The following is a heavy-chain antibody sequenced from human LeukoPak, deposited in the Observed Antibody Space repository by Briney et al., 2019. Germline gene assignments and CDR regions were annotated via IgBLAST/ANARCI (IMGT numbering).Heavy chain of an antibody. CDR1: GFTFTSSA. Sequence: SVKVSCKASGFTFTSSAMQWVRQARGQRLEWIGWIVVGSGNTNYAQKFQGRVTITRDMSTSTAYMELSGLRSEDTAVYYCAADKGYCGGDCFSYWGQGTLVTVSS. V-gene: IGHV1-58*02. J-gene: IGHJ4*02. CDR2: IVVGSGNT. CDR3: AADKGYCGGDCFSY. D-gene: IGHD2-21*02.